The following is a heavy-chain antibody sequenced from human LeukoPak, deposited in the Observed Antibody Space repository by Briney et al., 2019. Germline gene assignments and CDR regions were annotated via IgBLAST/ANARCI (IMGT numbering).Heavy chain of an antibody. J-gene: IGHJ5*02. CDR3: AREGGAYYDFWSGYFIKGFDP. Sequence: SETLSLTCPVSGGSISSYYWSWIRQPPGKGLEWIGYIYYSGSTNYNPSLKSRVTISVDTSKNPFSLKLSSVTAADTAVYYCAREGGAYYDFWSGYFIKGFDPWGQGTLVTVSS. V-gene: IGHV4-59*01. CDR2: IYYSGST. D-gene: IGHD3-3*01. CDR1: GGSISSYY.